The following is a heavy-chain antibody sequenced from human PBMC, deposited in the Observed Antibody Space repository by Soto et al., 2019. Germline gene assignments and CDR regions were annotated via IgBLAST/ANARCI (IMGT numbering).Heavy chain of an antibody. D-gene: IGHD3-22*01. CDR3: ARDSAYYYDSSGYYYAFDI. V-gene: IGHV4-31*03. CDR1: GGSISSGGYY. Sequence: QVQLQESGPGLVKPSQTLSLTCTVSGGSISSGGYYWSWIRQHPGKGLEWIGYIYYSGSTYYNPSLKSRVTISVDTSKHQFSLKLSSVTAADTAVYYCARDSAYYYDSSGYYYAFDIWGQGTMVTVSS. CDR2: IYYSGST. J-gene: IGHJ3*02.